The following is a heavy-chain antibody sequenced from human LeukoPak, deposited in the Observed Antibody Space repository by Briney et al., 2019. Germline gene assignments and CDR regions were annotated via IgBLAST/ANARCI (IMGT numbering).Heavy chain of an antibody. J-gene: IGHJ4*02. Sequence: PSETLSLTCAVYGGSFSGYYWRWIRQPPGKGLEWIGEINHSGSTNYNPSLKSRVTISVDTSKNQFSLKLSSVTAADTAVYYCARGGVWFGELSGYFDYWGQGTLVTVSS. V-gene: IGHV4-34*01. CDR3: ARGGVWFGELSGYFDY. CDR1: GGSFSGYY. CDR2: INHSGST. D-gene: IGHD3-10*01.